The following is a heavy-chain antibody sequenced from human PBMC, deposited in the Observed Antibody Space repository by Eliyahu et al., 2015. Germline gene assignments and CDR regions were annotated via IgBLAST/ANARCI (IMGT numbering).Heavy chain of an antibody. D-gene: IGHD6-13*01. CDR1: GGSFSGYX. CDR3: ARGRLAQQQGGDWFDP. V-gene: IGHV4-34*01. CDR2: INHSGST. J-gene: IGHJ5*02. Sequence: QVQLQQWGAGLLKPSETLSLTCAVYGGSFSGYXWSWIRQPPGKGLEWIGEINHSGSTNYNPSLKSRVTISVDTSKNQFSLKLSSVTAADTAVYYCARGRLAQQQGGDWFDPWGQGTLVTVSS.